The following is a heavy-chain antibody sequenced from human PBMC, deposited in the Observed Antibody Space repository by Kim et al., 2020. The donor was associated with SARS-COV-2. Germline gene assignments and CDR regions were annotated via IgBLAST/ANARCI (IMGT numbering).Heavy chain of an antibody. CDR2: ISGSGGST. V-gene: IGHV3-23*01. J-gene: IGHJ4*02. CDR3: AKHSRASSSWYAGIGRVDFDY. D-gene: IGHD6-13*01. Sequence: GGSLRLSCAASGFTFSSYAMSWVRQAPGKGLEWVSAISGSGGSTYYADSVKGRFTISRDNSKNTLYLQMNSLRAEDTAVYYCAKHSRASSSWYAGIGRVDFDYWGQGTLVTVSS. CDR1: GFTFSSYA.